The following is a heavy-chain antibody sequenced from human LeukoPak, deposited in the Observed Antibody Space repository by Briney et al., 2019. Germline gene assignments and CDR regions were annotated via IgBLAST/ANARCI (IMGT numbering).Heavy chain of an antibody. V-gene: IGHV1-18*01. J-gene: IGHJ6*02. CDR1: GYTFTSYG. CDR3: RRGPQAGGPPHDMDV. Sequence: GASVKVSCKASGYTFTSYGISWVRQAPGQGLEWMGWISAYSGDTNYAQKFQGRAPMTTDTPTSTAYMELTSLSSDATAVYSCRRGPQAGGPPHDMDVWGRGTTVTVSS. CDR2: ISAYSGDT. D-gene: IGHD2-15*01.